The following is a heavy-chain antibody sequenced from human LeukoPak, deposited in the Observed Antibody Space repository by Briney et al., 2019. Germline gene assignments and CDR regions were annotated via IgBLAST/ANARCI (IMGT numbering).Heavy chain of an antibody. J-gene: IGHJ5*02. Sequence: PGGSLRLSCAASGFTFSDSAIHWVRQASGKGLEWVGRIRGKGYSDPPAYAASVKGRFTISRDDSKSTAYLQMNGLKAEDTALYYCTVPQSGGNWFDPWGPGTLVTVSS. CDR2: IRGKGYSDPP. CDR3: TVPQSGGNWFDP. D-gene: IGHD3-16*01. CDR1: GFTFSDSA. V-gene: IGHV3-73*01.